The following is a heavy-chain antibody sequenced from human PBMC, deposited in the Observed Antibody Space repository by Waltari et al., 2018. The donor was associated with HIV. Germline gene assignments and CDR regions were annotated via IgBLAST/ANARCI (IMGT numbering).Heavy chain of an antibody. V-gene: IGHV1-69*01. Sequence: QVQLVQSGSEVRKPGSSVKVSCSASGGACSTFTFNWVRQAPGQGLEWLGGIIPTFGRALYAQSLEGRVTISADVSTSTLYMELTGLKSEDTAFYYCASPGTYDVSGYYPFLDYWGQGTLVTVSS. J-gene: IGHJ4*02. CDR1: GGACSTFT. D-gene: IGHD3-22*01. CDR3: ASPGTYDVSGYYPFLDY. CDR2: IIPTFGRA.